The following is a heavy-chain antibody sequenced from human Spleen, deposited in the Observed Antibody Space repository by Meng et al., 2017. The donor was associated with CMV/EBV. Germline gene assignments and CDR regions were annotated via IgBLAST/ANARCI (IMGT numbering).Heavy chain of an antibody. CDR3: ARGPSYGGIKGGFDY. V-gene: IGHV1-18*01. CDR2: ISAYNGNT. D-gene: IGHD2-15*01. Sequence: ASVKVSCKASGYTFTSFGISWVRQAPGQGLEWMGWISAYNGNTNYAQKLQGRVTITTDESTSTAYMDLSSLRSEDTAVYYCARGPSYGGIKGGFDYWGQGTLVTVSS. CDR1: GYTFTSFG. J-gene: IGHJ4*02.